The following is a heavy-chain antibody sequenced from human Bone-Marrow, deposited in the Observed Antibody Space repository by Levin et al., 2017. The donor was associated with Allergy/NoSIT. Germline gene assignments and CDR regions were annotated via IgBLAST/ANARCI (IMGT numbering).Heavy chain of an antibody. CDR3: ARERRRRYCTGGVCYTGSENDY. J-gene: IGHJ4*02. CDR2: IYYSGST. CDR1: GGSVSSGSYY. Sequence: SQTLSLTCTVSGGSVSSGSYYWSWIRQPPGKGLEWIGYIYYSGSTNYNPSLKSRVTISVDTSKNQFSLKLSSVTAADTAVYYCARERRRRYCTGGVCYTGSENDYWGQGTLVTVSS. D-gene: IGHD2-8*02. V-gene: IGHV4-61*01.